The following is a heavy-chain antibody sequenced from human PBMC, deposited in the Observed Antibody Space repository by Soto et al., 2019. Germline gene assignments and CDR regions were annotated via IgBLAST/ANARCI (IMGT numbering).Heavy chain of an antibody. J-gene: IGHJ3*02. Sequence: EVQLVESGGGLVQPGGSLRLSCAASGFTFSSYWMHWVRQAPGKGLVWVSRINSDGSSTSYADSVKGRFTISTDNAKNTLYMQMNSLRAEDTAVYYCARSYCSSTSCSPWDAFDIRGQGTMVTVSS. V-gene: IGHV3-74*01. CDR2: INSDGSST. CDR1: GFTFSSYW. D-gene: IGHD2-2*01. CDR3: ARSYCSSTSCSPWDAFDI.